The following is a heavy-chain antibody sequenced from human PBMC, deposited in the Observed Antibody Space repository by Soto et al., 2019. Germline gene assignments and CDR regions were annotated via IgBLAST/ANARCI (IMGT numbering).Heavy chain of an antibody. CDR1: GFTFSSYA. CDR2: ISGSGGST. Sequence: EVQLLESGGGLVQPGGSLRLSCAASGFTFSSYAMSWVRQAPGKGLEWVSAISGSGGSTYYADSVKGRFTISRDNSKNTLYLHMNGLRAEDTAVYYCAGPDLLSPFDYWGQGTLVTVSS. V-gene: IGHV3-23*01. D-gene: IGHD3-10*01. J-gene: IGHJ4*02. CDR3: AGPDLLSPFDY.